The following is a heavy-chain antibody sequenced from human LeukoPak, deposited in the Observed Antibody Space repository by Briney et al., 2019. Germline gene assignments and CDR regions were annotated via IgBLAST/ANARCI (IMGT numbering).Heavy chain of an antibody. CDR2: IYYIRNT. D-gene: IGHD1-26*01. J-gene: IGHJ4*02. CDR1: GGSVGSAGYY. CDR3: ARTQSQSGSYRYYFGY. Sequence: SETLSLTCTVSGGSVGSAGYYWSWIRQPPGGGLEWIGYIYYIRNTNYNPSLKSRVTMSLDPSKNQFSLKLNSVTAAVTAVYYCARTQSQSGSYRYYFGYWGQGTLVTVSS. V-gene: IGHV4-61*08.